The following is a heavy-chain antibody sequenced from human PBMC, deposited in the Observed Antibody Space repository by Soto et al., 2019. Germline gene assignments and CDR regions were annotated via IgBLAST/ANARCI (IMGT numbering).Heavy chain of an antibody. Sequence: QVQLQQWGAGLLKPSETLSLTCAVYGGSFSGCYWSWIRQPPGKGLEWIGEINHSGSTNYNPSLKSRVTISVDTSKNQFSLKLSSVTAADTAVYYCARWRHGSFDPWGQGTLVTVSS. CDR3: ARWRHGSFDP. D-gene: IGHD6-25*01. CDR1: GGSFSGCY. CDR2: INHSGST. J-gene: IGHJ5*02. V-gene: IGHV4-34*01.